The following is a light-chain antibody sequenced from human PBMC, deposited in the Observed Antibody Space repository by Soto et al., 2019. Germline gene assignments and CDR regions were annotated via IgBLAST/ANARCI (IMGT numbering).Light chain of an antibody. CDR3: QQRSNWPPIFT. V-gene: IGKV3-11*01. CDR1: QSVSSY. CDR2: DAS. Sequence: EIVLTQSPATLSLSPGERATLSCRASQSVSSYLALYQQKPGQAPRLLIYDASNRATGIPARFSGSGSGTDFTLTISSLEPEDFAVYYCQQRSNWPPIFTFGPGTKVDIK. J-gene: IGKJ3*01.